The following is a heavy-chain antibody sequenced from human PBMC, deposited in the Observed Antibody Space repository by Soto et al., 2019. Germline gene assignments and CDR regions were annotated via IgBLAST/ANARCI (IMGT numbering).Heavy chain of an antibody. D-gene: IGHD2-2*01. V-gene: IGHV4-39*01. CDR2: IYYSGST. CDR3: ARHEPGSSSTSIIDY. CDR1: GGSISSSSYY. Sequence: SETLSLTCTVSGGSISSSSYYWGWIRQPPGKGLEWIGSIYYSGSTYYNPSLKSRVTISVDTSKNQFSLKLSSVTAADTAVYYCARHEPGSSSTSIIDYWGQGTLVTVSS. J-gene: IGHJ4*02.